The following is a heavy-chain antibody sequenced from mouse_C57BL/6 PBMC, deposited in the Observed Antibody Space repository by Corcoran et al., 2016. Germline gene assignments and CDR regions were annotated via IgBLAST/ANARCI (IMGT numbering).Heavy chain of an antibody. V-gene: IGHV1-26*01. CDR1: GYTFTDYY. CDR2: INPNNGGT. J-gene: IGHJ3*01. Sequence: EVQLQPSGPELVKPGASVKISYKAAGYTFTDYYMNWVKQSHGKSLEWIGDINPNNGGTSYNQKFKDKATLTVDKSSSTAYMELRSLTSEDSAVYYCARYYYGRSSFAYWGQGTLVTVSA. CDR3: ARYYYGRSSFAY. D-gene: IGHD1-1*02.